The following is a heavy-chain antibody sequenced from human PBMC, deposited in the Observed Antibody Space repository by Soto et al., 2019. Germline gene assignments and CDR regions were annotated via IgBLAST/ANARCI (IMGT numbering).Heavy chain of an antibody. CDR1: GFTLRTYS. CDR3: ARVPSSGSYRSYSYFGMDV. V-gene: IGHV3-48*02. CDR2: ISSSGSPI. J-gene: IGHJ6*02. Sequence: GGSLRLSCAASGFTLRTYSLNWVRQAPGKRLEWISYISSSGSPIYYADSVKGRFTVSRDNAKSSLSLQMNTLRDEDTAVYYCARVPSSGSYRSYSYFGMDVWGPGTTVTVSS. D-gene: IGHD1-26*01.